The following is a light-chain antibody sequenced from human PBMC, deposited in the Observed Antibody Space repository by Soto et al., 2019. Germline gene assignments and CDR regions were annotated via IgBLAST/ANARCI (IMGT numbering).Light chain of an antibody. CDR3: QQYNNWPIT. CDR1: QSISSY. CDR2: AAS. V-gene: IGKV1-39*01. J-gene: IGKJ5*01. Sequence: EIQMTQSPSSLSASVGDRVTITCRASQSISSYLNWYQQKPGKAPKLLIYAASSLQSGVPSRFSGSGSGTDFTLTISSLQSEDFAVYYCQQYNNWPITFGQGTRLEI.